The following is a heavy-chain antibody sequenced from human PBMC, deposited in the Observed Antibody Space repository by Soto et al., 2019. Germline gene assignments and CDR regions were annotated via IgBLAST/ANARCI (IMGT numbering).Heavy chain of an antibody. J-gene: IGHJ5*02. Sequence: SDTLSLTCTVSSHTINSYYWSWIRQPPGKGQEWIGYIYYSGSTNYNPSLKSRVTTSVDTSKNQFSLRLSSVTAADTAVYYCARPYGSSTKCFYPRFDPWGPRTLVT. V-gene: IGHV4-59*08. D-gene: IGHD2-2*01. CDR3: ARPYGSSTKCFYPRFDP. CDR2: IYYSGST. CDR1: SHTINSYY.